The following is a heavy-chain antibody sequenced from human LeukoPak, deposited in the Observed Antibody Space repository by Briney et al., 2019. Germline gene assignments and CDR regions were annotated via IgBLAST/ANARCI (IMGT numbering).Heavy chain of an antibody. Sequence: SETLSLTCTVSGGSISSYYWSWIRQPPGKGLEWIGYIYYSGSTNYNPSLKSRVTISVDTSKNQFSLKLSSVTAADTAVYYCARRVTRPTTGFDYWGQGTLVTVSS. D-gene: IGHD2-21*02. J-gene: IGHJ4*02. V-gene: IGHV4-59*12. CDR2: IYYSGST. CDR3: ARRVTRPTTGFDY. CDR1: GGSISSYY.